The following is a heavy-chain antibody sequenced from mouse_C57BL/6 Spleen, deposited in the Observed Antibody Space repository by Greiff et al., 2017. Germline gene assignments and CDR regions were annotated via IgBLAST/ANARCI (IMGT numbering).Heavy chain of an antibody. Sequence: VKLQESDAELVKPGASVKISCKVSGYTFTDHTIHWMKQRPEQGLEWIGYIYPRDGSTKYNEKFKGKATLTADKSSSTAYMQLNSLTSEDSAVYFCARYYGSSYYFDYWGQGTTLTVSS. CDR3: ARYYGSSYYFDY. CDR2: IYPRDGST. V-gene: IGHV1-78*01. CDR1: GYTFTDHT. D-gene: IGHD1-1*01. J-gene: IGHJ2*01.